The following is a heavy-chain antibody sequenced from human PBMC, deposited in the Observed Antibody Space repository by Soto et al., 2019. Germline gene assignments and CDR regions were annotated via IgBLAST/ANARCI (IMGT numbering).Heavy chain of an antibody. CDR2: IYWDDDK. J-gene: IGHJ6*02. Sequence: QITLKESGPTLVKPTQTLTLTCTFSGFSLSTSGVGVGWIRQPPGKALEWLALIYWDDDKRYSPSLKSRLSITKDTSKNRVVLTMTNMDHVDTATYYCAHRISTPYYYYGMDVWGQGTTVTVSS. V-gene: IGHV2-5*02. CDR1: GFSLSTSGVG. CDR3: AHRISTPYYYYGMDV.